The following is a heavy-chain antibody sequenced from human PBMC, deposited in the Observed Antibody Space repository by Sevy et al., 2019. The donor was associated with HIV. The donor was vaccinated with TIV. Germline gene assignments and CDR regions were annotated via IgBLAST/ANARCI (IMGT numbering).Heavy chain of an antibody. Sequence: GESLKISCKGSGYSFTTYWIGWVRQMPGRDLECIGIIYPSDSEIRCSPPFQGQVTISADKSISTAYLQWSSLKASDSAVYYCVIGGRDSYVRYNDWHADYWGQGTLVTVSS. CDR1: GYSFTTYW. V-gene: IGHV5-51*01. CDR3: VIGGRDSYVRYNDWHADY. CDR2: IYPSDSEI. D-gene: IGHD3-9*01. J-gene: IGHJ4*02.